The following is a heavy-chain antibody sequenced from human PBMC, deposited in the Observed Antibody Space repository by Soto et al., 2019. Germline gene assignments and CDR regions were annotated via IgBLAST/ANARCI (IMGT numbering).Heavy chain of an antibody. CDR3: ARVVVITGYNWFDP. CDR1: GGSISSYY. J-gene: IGHJ5*02. D-gene: IGHD3-22*01. CDR2: IYTSGST. V-gene: IGHV4-4*07. Sequence: KTSETLSLTCTVSGGSISSYYWSWIRQPAGKGLEWIGRIYTSGSTNYNPSLKSRVTMSVDTSKNQFSLKLSSVTAADTAVYYCARVVVITGYNWFDPWGREPWSPSPQ.